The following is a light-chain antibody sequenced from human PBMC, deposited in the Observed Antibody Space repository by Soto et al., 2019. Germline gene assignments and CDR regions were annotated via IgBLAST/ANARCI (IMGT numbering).Light chain of an antibody. CDR2: DVT. Sequence: QSALTQPPSASWSPGQSVTISCTGTSGDVGGYDYVSWYQQHPGKAPKLMIYDVTKRASGVPDRFSGSKSGNTASLTVSGLQAEDEADYYCSSFGVSNNVFGTGTKVTVL. V-gene: IGLV2-8*01. CDR3: SSFGVSNNV. J-gene: IGLJ1*01. CDR1: SGDVGGYDY.